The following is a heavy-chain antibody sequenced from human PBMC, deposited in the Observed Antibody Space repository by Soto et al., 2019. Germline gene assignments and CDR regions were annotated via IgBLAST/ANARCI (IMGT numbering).Heavy chain of an antibody. CDR1: GFTFNTYW. CDR2: IKPDGSEK. D-gene: IGHD3-22*01. J-gene: IGHJ3*02. Sequence: QPGGSLRLSCAASGFTFNTYWMSWVRQAPGKGLEWVANIKPDGSEKWYVDSVKGRFAISRENAENRVFLQMNSLRVEDTAVYYCARGDYYDSSGPFSDAFDIWGQGTLVTVSS. CDR3: ARGDYYDSSGPFSDAFDI. V-gene: IGHV3-7*04.